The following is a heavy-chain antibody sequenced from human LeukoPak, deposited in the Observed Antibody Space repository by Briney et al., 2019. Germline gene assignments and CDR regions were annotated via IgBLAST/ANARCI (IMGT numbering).Heavy chain of an antibody. D-gene: IGHD6-6*01. J-gene: IGHJ4*02. CDR2: IRYDGSNK. Sequence: GGSLRLSCAASGFTFSSYGMHWVRQAPGEGLEGVACIRYDGSNKYYADSVKGRFTIPRDNSKNTLYLQMNSLRAEDTAVYDCAKDLSYSSSSGPRFDYWGQGTLVTVSS. CDR1: GFTFSSYG. V-gene: IGHV3-30*02. CDR3: AKDLSYSSSSGPRFDY.